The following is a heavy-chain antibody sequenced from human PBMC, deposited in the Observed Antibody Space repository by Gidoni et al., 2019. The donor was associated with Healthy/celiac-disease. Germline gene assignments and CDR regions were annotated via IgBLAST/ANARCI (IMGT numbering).Heavy chain of an antibody. V-gene: IGHV5-10-1*01. CDR2: IDPSDSYT. D-gene: IGHD5-18*01. Sequence: EVQLVQSGAEVKKPGESLRISCKGSGYSFTSYWISWVRQMPGKGLEWMGRIDPSDSYTNYSPSFQGHVTISADKSISTAYLQWSSLKASDTAMYYCARRDQYSYGSDDAFDIWGQGTMVTVSS. J-gene: IGHJ3*02. CDR3: ARRDQYSYGSDDAFDI. CDR1: GYSFTSYW.